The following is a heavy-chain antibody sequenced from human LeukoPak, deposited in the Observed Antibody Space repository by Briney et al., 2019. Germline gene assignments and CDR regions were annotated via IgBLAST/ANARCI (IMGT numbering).Heavy chain of an antibody. Sequence: GGSLRRSCAASGLTFSSYARSWVRQAPGKGLEWVSAISASGGSTFYADSVKGRFTISRDISKNTLNLHLNSLRVEDTAVYYCAKDGMSMDSSWFDYWGQGTLVTVSS. D-gene: IGHD6-13*01. CDR1: GLTFSSYA. V-gene: IGHV3-23*01. J-gene: IGHJ4*02. CDR2: ISASGGST. CDR3: AKDGMSMDSSWFDY.